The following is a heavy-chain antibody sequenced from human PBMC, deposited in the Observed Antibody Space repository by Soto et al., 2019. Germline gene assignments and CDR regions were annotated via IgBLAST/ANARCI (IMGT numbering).Heavy chain of an antibody. D-gene: IGHD3-3*01. CDR1: GFTFSSYW. CDR2: IKQDGSEK. V-gene: IGHV3-7*01. Sequence: GGSLRLSCAASGFTFSSYWMSWVRQAPGKGLEWVANIKQDGSEKYYVDSVKGRFTISRDNAKNSLYLQMNSLRAEDTAVYYCARGPRFLEWLLDYYYYYMDVWGKGTTVTVSS. CDR3: ARGPRFLEWLLDYYYYYMDV. J-gene: IGHJ6*03.